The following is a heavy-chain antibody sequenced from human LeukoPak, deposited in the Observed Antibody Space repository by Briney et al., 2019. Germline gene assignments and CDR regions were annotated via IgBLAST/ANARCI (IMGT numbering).Heavy chain of an antibody. CDR2: ISGSGGST. V-gene: IGHV3-23*01. CDR3: ARDPERIAAAHKLGVDY. CDR1: GFTFSSYA. D-gene: IGHD6-13*01. J-gene: IGHJ4*02. Sequence: GGSLRLSCAASGFTFSSYAMSWVRQAPGKGLEWVSAISGSGGSTCYADSVKGRFTISRDNSKNTLYLQMNSLRDEDTAVYYCARDPERIAAAHKLGVDYWGQGTLVTVSS.